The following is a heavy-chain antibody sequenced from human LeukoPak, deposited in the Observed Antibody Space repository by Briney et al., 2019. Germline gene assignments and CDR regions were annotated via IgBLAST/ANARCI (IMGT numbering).Heavy chain of an antibody. J-gene: IGHJ4*02. CDR1: GGSISNYC. D-gene: IGHD6-19*01. V-gene: IGHV4-4*07. CDR2: ICNSGST. CDR3: AEGGQWLRV. Sequence: PSETLSLTCAVSGGSISNYCWICIRQPAGKGLEWIGRICNSGSTNYNPSLKSRVTMSVDASKNQFSLKLTSVTAADTAVYYCAEGGQWLRVWGQGTLVTVSS.